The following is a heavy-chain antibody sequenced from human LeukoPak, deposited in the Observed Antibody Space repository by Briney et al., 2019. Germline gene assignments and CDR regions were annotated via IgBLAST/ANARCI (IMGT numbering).Heavy chain of an antibody. Sequence: GGSLRLSCVASGFPFSSYWMTWVRQAPGKGLEWVANIKQDGSKKSYVDSVEGRFTISRDNAKNSLYLQMNSLRAEDTAIYYCARVGYIDEGIDYWGQGTLVTVSS. V-gene: IGHV3-7*04. D-gene: IGHD5-24*01. CDR1: GFPFSSYW. J-gene: IGHJ4*02. CDR2: IKQDGSKK. CDR3: ARVGYIDEGIDY.